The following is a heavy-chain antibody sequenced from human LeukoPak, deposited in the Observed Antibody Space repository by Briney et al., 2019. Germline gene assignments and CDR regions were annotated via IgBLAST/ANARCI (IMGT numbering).Heavy chain of an antibody. J-gene: IGHJ2*01. Sequence: ASVKVSCEASGYTFTGSYMHWVRQAPGQGLEWMGWINPNSGDTDYAQKFQGRVTMTRDTSIGTAYMELSRLRSDDTAVYYCATGGVGSHWYFDLWGRGTLVTVSS. CDR1: GYTFTGSY. V-gene: IGHV1-2*02. CDR2: INPNSGDT. D-gene: IGHD3-10*01. CDR3: ATGGVGSHWYFDL.